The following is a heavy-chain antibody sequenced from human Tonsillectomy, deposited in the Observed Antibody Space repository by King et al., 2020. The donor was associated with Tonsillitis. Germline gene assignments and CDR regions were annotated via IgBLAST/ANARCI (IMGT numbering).Heavy chain of an antibody. CDR2: IYTSGST. D-gene: IGHD3-16*01. Sequence: QLQESGPGLVKPSETLSLSCTVSGGSISSYYWSWIRQPAGKGLEWIGRIYTSGSTNYNPSLKSRVTMSVDTSKNQFSLKLSSVTAADTAVYYCARERGTEAYYYMDVWGKGTTVTVSS. V-gene: IGHV4-4*07. J-gene: IGHJ6*03. CDR1: GGSISSYY. CDR3: ARERGTEAYYYMDV.